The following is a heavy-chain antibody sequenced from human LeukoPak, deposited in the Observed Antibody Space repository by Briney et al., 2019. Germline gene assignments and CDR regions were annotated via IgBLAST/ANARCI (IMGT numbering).Heavy chain of an antibody. D-gene: IGHD6-19*01. Sequence: GGSLRLSCIASGFKFGDYAMSWFRQAPGKGLEWVGFIRSKGYGGTREYAASVKDRFTISRDDSKSIAYLQMNSLKTEDTAVYYCIRVLEGGWYGWSGFDMWGQGTLVTVSS. CDR1: GFKFGDYA. V-gene: IGHV3-49*03. CDR3: IRVLEGGWYGWSGFDM. CDR2: IRSKGYGGTR. J-gene: IGHJ3*02.